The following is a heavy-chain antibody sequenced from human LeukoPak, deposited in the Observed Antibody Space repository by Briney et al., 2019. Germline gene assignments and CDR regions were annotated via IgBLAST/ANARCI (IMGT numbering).Heavy chain of an antibody. Sequence: SVKVSSKAYGGTFSSYAISWVRQVPGHGLEWMGGILPIFGTANYAQKIQGKVTITADESTSTAYMELSSLRSEDTAVYDCAREPGYCSGGSCYSSYDDYGGQGTLVTVSS. J-gene: IGHJ4*02. CDR2: ILPIFGTA. D-gene: IGHD2-15*01. V-gene: IGHV1-69*13. CDR3: AREPGYCSGGSCYSSYDDY. CDR1: GGTFSSYA.